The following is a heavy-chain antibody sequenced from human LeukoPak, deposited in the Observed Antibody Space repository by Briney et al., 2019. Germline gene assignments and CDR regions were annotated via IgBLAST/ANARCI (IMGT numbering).Heavy chain of an antibody. CDR1: GFTFSNAW. CDR3: TTSLSVATSTAGY. V-gene: IGHV3-15*01. Sequence: GGSLRLSCAASGFTFSNAWMSWARQAPGKGLEWVGRIKSKTDGGTTDYAAPVKGRFTISRDDSKNTLYLQMNSLKTEDTAVYYCTTSLSVATSTAGYWGQGTLVTVSS. J-gene: IGHJ4*02. CDR2: IKSKTDGGTT. D-gene: IGHD5-12*01.